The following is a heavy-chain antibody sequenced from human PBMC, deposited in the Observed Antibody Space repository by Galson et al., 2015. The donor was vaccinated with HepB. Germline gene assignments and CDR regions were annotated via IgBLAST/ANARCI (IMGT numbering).Heavy chain of an antibody. CDR2: IKQDGSEK. CDR3: AREIVVVITEGYNWFDP. CDR1: GFTFSSYW. V-gene: IGHV3-7*03. J-gene: IGHJ5*02. D-gene: IGHD3-22*01. Sequence: SLRLSCAASGFTFSSYWMSWVRQAPGKGLEWVANIKQDGSEKYYVDSVKGRFTISRDNAKNSLYLQMNSLRAEDTAVHYCAREIVVVITEGYNWFDPWGQGTLVTVSS.